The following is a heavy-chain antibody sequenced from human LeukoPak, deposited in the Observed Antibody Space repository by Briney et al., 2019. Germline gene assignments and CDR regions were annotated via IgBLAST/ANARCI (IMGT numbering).Heavy chain of an antibody. V-gene: IGHV3-23*01. CDR1: GFTFSRYV. CDR2: ISGDGGRT. D-gene: IGHD4-17*01. Sequence: GGSQRLSCVASGFTFSRYVINWVRQAPGKGLEWVSSISGDGGRTYYADSVKGRFTVSRDNSKNTVFLQMDSLRLGDTAIYYCAKGIGTTVLTQLDYWGQGTLVTVSS. J-gene: IGHJ4*02. CDR3: AKGIGTTVLTQLDY.